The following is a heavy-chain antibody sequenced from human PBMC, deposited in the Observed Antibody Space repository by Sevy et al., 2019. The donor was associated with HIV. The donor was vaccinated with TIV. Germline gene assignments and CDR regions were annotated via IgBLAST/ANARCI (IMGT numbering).Heavy chain of an antibody. V-gene: IGHV4-59*01. J-gene: IGHJ6*02. CDR3: AREGGLVDYGMDV. CDR2: LYDTGST. Sequence: SETLSLTCTVSGGSMGSYYWTWIRQPPGKGLEWIGYLYDTGSTNYNPSHESRVTISIDTSKNQFSLNLSYVTAADTAVYYCAREGGLVDYGMDVWGQWITVTVSS. CDR1: GGSMGSYY. D-gene: IGHD3-9*01.